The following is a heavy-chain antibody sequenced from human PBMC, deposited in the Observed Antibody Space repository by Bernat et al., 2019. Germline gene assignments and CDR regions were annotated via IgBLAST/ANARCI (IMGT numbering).Heavy chain of an antibody. J-gene: IGHJ4*02. Sequence: QVQLQESGPGLVKPSETLSLTCTVSGGSISNYYWSWIRQPPGKGLEWIGYIYYSGSTNYNPSLKSRVTISIDTSKNQFSLKLSSVTAADTAVYYCARQDGYGSPVRYWGQGTLVTVSS. D-gene: IGHD6-13*01. CDR2: IYYSGST. CDR1: GGSISNYY. V-gene: IGHV4-59*08. CDR3: ARQDGYGSPVRY.